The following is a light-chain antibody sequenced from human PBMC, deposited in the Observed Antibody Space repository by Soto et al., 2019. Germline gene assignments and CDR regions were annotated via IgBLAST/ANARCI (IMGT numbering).Light chain of an antibody. Sequence: SSELTQAPSMSVAPGQTATITCGGNDIEGRVVHWYRQEPGQAPVLVVFDDSVRPSGIPERFSGASSGNTATLTITRVEAGDEADYYCQVWDTSPDHVIFGGGTKLTVL. CDR2: DDS. J-gene: IGLJ2*01. V-gene: IGLV3-21*02. CDR3: QVWDTSPDHVI. CDR1: DIEGRV.